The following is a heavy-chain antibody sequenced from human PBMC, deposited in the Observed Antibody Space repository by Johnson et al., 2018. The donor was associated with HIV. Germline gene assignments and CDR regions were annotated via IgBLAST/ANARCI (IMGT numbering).Heavy chain of an antibody. J-gene: IGHJ3*02. CDR2: IKSKTDGGTT. CDR1: GFTVTNKY. CDR3: TTGTGTTTLYACDI. Sequence: VQLVESGGGLVQPGGSLRLSCAASGFTVTNKYMSWVRQAPGKGLEWVGRIKSKTDGGTTDYAAPVKGRFTISRDDSKTTLYLQMNSLKTEDTSVYYCTTGTGTTTLYACDIWGQGTMVTVSS. D-gene: IGHD1-7*01. V-gene: IGHV3-15*01.